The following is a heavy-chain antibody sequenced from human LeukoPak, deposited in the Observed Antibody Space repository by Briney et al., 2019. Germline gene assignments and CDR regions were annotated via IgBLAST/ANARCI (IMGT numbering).Heavy chain of an antibody. CDR1: GFTFNNYA. CDR3: AKDPVGKYYYDSSGYPDAFDI. Sequence: GGSLRLSCAASGFTFNNYAMHWVRQAPGKGLEWVAIISYDGSNKYYADSVKGRFTISRDNSKNTLYLQMNSLRAEDTAVYYCAKDPVGKYYYDSSGYPDAFDIWGQGTMVTVSS. CDR2: ISYDGSNK. V-gene: IGHV3-30*04. D-gene: IGHD3-22*01. J-gene: IGHJ3*02.